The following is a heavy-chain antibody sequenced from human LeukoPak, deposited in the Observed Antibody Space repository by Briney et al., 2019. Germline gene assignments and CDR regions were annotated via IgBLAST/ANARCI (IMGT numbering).Heavy chain of an antibody. Sequence: SETLSLTCAVYGGSFSGYYWNWIRQPPGKGLEWIGEINHSGSTNYNPSLKSRVTISVDTSKNQFSLKLSSVTAADTAVYYCARHHRYYYDSSGYYPDDYWGQGTLVTVSS. CDR1: GGSFSGYY. CDR2: INHSGST. CDR3: ARHHRYYYDSSGYYPDDY. J-gene: IGHJ4*02. D-gene: IGHD3-22*01. V-gene: IGHV4-34*01.